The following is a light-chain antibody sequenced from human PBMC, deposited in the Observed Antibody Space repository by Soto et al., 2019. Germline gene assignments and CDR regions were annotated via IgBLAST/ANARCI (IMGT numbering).Light chain of an antibody. J-gene: IGLJ2*01. CDR1: SSNIGNNY. V-gene: IGLV1-51*01. Sequence: QSVLTQPPSVSAAPGQKVTISCSGGSSNIGNNYVSWYQHLPGTAPKLLIYDNNERPSGIPDRFSGSKSDTSATLGITGLQTGDEADYYCGTWDTSLSAVVLGGGTKLTVL. CDR3: GTWDTSLSAVV. CDR2: DNN.